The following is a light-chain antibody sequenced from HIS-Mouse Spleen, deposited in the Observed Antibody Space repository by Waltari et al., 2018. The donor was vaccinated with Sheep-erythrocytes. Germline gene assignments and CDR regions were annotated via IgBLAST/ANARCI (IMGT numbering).Light chain of an antibody. J-gene: IGKJ4*01. CDR3: QQYYSTPLP. CDR1: QSVLYSSNNKNY. Sequence: DIVMTQSPDSLAVSLGERATINCKSSQSVLYSSNNKNYLAWYQQKPGQPPKLLMYWASTRESWVPDRFSGSGSGSDFTLTISSLQDEDVAVYYCQQYYSTPLPFGGGTKVEIK. CDR2: WAS. V-gene: IGKV4-1*01.